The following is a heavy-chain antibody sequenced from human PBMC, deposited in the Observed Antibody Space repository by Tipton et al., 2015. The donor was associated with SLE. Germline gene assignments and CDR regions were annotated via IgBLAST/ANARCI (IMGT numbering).Heavy chain of an antibody. J-gene: IGHJ3*02. CDR1: GGSISSYY. Sequence: LRLSCTVSGGSISSYYWSWIRQPPGKGLEWIGYIYYSGSTNYNPSLKSRVTISVDTSKNQFSLKLSSVTAADTAVYYCAKEKAVATGRAQLAFDIWGQGTMVTVSS. CDR3: AKEKAVATGRAQLAFDI. CDR2: IYYSGST. V-gene: IGHV4-59*12. D-gene: IGHD6-19*01.